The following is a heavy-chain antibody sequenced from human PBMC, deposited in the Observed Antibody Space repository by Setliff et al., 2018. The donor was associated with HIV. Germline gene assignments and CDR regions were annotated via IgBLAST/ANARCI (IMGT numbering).Heavy chain of an antibody. Sequence: SETLSLTCTVSGYSIGSGYYWGWIRQPPGKGLEWIGSIYHSGSTYYNPSLKSRVTISVDRSKNQFSLKLSSVTAVDTAVYYCARSLRYFDWSLRRPSHDAFDFWGQGTMVTVSS. D-gene: IGHD3-9*01. CDR1: GYSIGSGYY. V-gene: IGHV4-38-2*02. CDR3: ARSLRYFDWSLRRPSHDAFDF. CDR2: IYHSGST. J-gene: IGHJ3*01.